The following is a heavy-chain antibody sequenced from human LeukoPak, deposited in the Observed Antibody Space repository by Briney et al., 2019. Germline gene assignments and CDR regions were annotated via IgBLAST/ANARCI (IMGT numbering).Heavy chain of an antibody. V-gene: IGHV3-74*01. CDR3: ARRAGAYSHPYDY. CDR1: GFTFSSYW. CDR2: INSDGSST. Sequence: GGSLRLSCAASGFTFSSYWMHWVRQAPGKGLVWVSRINSDGSSTSYADSVRGRFTISRDNAKNTLYLQMNSLRAEDTAVYYCARRAGAYSHPYDYWGQGTLVTVSS. D-gene: IGHD4/OR15-4a*01. J-gene: IGHJ4*02.